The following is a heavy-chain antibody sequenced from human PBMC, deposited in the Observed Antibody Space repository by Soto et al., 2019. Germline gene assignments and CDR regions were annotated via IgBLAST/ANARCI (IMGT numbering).Heavy chain of an antibody. Sequence: LRLSCTTSGFTFSDYYMSWIRQAPGTGLDWVSYISSSSSYTNYADSVKGRFTISRDNAKNSLYLQMNSLRAEDTAVYYCARDSDSSGWYDRAGYGMDVWGQGTKVTCSS. V-gene: IGHV3-11*06. J-gene: IGHJ6*02. CDR2: ISSSSSYT. CDR3: ARDSDSSGWYDRAGYGMDV. CDR1: GFTFSDYY. D-gene: IGHD6-19*01.